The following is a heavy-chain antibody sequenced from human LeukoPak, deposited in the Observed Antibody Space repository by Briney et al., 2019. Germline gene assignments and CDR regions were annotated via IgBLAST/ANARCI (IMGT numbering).Heavy chain of an antibody. CDR3: GKYYLVVVADAALFDY. CDR2: ISGSGGST. Sequence: GGSLRLSCAASGFTFSSYSMSWVRQAPGKGLEWVSDISGSGGSTYYADSMKGRFTISRDNSKNTLYLQMNSLRAEDTAVYYCGKYYLVVVADAALFDYWGQGTLVTVSS. J-gene: IGHJ4*02. CDR1: GFTFSSYS. V-gene: IGHV3-23*01. D-gene: IGHD2-15*01.